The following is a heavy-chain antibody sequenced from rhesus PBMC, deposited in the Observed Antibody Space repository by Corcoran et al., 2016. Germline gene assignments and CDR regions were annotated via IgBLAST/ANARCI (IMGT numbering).Heavy chain of an antibody. CDR2: MNPYNGNT. D-gene: IGHD4-23*01. CDR3: AREGVYTVTMFDY. Sequence: QVQLVQSGAEVKKPGSSVKVSCKAPGYTFTDYHMHWVRQAPRQGLSWMGWMNPYNGNTRYAQKFQGRVTMTRDTSTSTAYMELSSLRSESKAVYYCAREGVYTVTMFDYWGQGVLVTVSS. CDR1: GYTFTDYH. J-gene: IGHJ4*01. V-gene: IGHV1S2*01.